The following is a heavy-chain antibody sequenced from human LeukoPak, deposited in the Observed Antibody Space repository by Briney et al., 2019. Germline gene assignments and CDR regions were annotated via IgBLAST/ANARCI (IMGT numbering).Heavy chain of an antibody. CDR3: AREGSDSWSGYSNGYFDY. J-gene: IGHJ4*02. V-gene: IGHV3-48*01. Sequence: GGSLRLSCAVSGFTFSSYSMNWVRRAPGKGLEWVSYIGSSVSTRYYADSVKGRFTISRDNGKHSLYLQMNSLRAEDTAVYYCAREGSDSWSGYSNGYFDYWGQGTLVTVSS. D-gene: IGHD3-3*01. CDR2: IGSSVSTR. CDR1: GFTFSSYS.